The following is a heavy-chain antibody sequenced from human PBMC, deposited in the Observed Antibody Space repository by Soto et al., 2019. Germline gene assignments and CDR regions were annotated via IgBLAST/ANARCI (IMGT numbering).Heavy chain of an antibody. V-gene: IGHV1-69*13. CDR3: ARDPRVRLGELSYTSYYYYGMDV. Sequence: GASVKVSCKASGGTFSSYAISWVRQAPGQGLEWMGGIIPIFGTANYAQKFQGRVTITADESTSTAYMELSSLRSEDTAVYYCARDPRVRLGELSYTSYYYYGMDVWGQGTTVTVSS. CDR1: GGTFSSYA. CDR2: IIPIFGTA. J-gene: IGHJ6*02. D-gene: IGHD3-16*02.